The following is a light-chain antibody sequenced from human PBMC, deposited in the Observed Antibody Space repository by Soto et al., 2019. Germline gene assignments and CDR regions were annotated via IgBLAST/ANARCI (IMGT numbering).Light chain of an antibody. Sequence: EIVLTQSPGTLSLSPGQRATLSCRASQSVSSSYLAWYQQRSGQAPRLLIYGASNRATGIPDRFSGSGSGTDFTLTISRLEPEDFAVYYCQQYGSSLYTFGQGTKLEIK. CDR1: QSVSSSY. CDR3: QQYGSSLYT. V-gene: IGKV3-20*01. CDR2: GAS. J-gene: IGKJ2*01.